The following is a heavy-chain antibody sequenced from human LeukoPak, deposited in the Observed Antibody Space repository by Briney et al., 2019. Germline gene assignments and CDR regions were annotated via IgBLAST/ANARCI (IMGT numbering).Heavy chain of an antibody. J-gene: IGHJ4*02. CDR3: AKNRASLLY. CDR1: GFTFSNYW. D-gene: IGHD3-16*02. CDR2: INQDGSER. V-gene: IGHV3-7*01. Sequence: PGGSLRLSCAASGFTFSNYWMTWVRQAPENGLEWVANINQDGSERNYVDSVKGRLTISRDNAKNSVYLQMNSLRAEDTAVYYCAKNRASLLYRGQGTLVTISS.